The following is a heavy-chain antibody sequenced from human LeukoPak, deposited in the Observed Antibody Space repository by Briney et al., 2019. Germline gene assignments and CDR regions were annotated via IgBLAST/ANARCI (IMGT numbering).Heavy chain of an antibody. D-gene: IGHD4-17*01. V-gene: IGHV4-59*08. J-gene: IGHJ4*02. CDR3: ARGGTTVPETPDY. Sequence: SETLSLTCTVSGGSISFYYWSWIRQPPGKGLEWIGYIYYSGSTNYNPSLKSRVTISVDTSKNQFSLNLSSVTAADTAMYYCARGGTTVPETPDYWGQGTLVTVSS. CDR1: GGSISFYY. CDR2: IYYSGST.